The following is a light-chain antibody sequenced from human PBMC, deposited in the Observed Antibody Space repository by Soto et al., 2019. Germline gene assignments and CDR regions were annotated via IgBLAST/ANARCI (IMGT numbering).Light chain of an antibody. J-gene: IGKJ1*01. CDR2: EVS. CDR1: QSLIHSDGSTY. Sequence: DVVMTQSPLSLPVTLGQPASISCTSSQSLIHSDGSTYLSGFLQRPGQSPRRLISEVSDRDAGVPDRFSGSGSGTDFTLKISRVEAEDVGVYYCMQRTHWPLTFGQGNEVEIK. V-gene: IGKV2-30*02. CDR3: MQRTHWPLT.